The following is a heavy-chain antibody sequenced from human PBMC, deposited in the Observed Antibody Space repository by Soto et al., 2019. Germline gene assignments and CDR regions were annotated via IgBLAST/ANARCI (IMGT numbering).Heavy chain of an antibody. J-gene: IGHJ6*02. D-gene: IGHD2-2*01. CDR3: ARDSGSQLRPYYGMDV. V-gene: IGHV3-21*01. Sequence: EVQLVESGGGLVKPGGSLRLSCAASGFTFSSYSMNWVRQAPGKGLEWVSSISSSSSYIYYADSVKGRFTISRDNAKNSLYLQMNSLRAEDTAVYYCARDSGSQLRPYYGMDVWGQGTTVTVSS. CDR2: ISSSSSYI. CDR1: GFTFSSYS.